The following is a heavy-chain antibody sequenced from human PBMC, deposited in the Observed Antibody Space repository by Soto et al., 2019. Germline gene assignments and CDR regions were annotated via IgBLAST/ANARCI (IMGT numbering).Heavy chain of an antibody. CDR3: AREAVGDYYFDS. CDR2: VYYSGNT. Sequence: LSLTYTVSGSSVSSGHYYWTCIRQPPGKGLEYIGYVYYSGNTNYGSSLKSRVIISVDTSKNQFSLNVRSVSPADTAVHYCAREAVGDYYFDSWGHGTLVTVSS. D-gene: IGHD6-19*01. V-gene: IGHV4-61*01. J-gene: IGHJ4*01. CDR1: GSSVSSGHYY.